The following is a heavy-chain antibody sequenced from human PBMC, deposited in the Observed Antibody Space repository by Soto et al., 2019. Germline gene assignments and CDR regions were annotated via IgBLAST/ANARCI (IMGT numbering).Heavy chain of an antibody. CDR3: ASSLDCISTSCYADGYYYGMDV. V-gene: IGHV4-59*08. D-gene: IGHD2-2*01. CDR1: GGSIISYY. Sequence: PSETLSLTCTFSGGSIISYYWSWIRQPPGKGLEWIGYIYYSGSTNYNPSLKSRVTISVDTSKNQFSLKLSSVTAADTAVYYCASSLDCISTSCYADGYYYGMDVWGQGTTVTVS. J-gene: IGHJ6*02. CDR2: IYYSGST.